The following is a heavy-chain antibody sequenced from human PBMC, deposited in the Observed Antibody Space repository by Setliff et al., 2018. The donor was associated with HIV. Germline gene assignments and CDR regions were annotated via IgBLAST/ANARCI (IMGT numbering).Heavy chain of an antibody. CDR2: MKEGGRT. J-gene: IGHJ3*01. CDR1: GDSLNSDAFS. D-gene: IGHD1-7*01. Sequence: SETLSLTCAMSGDSLNSDAFSWSWIRLPPGEGLEWIGYMKEGGRTYYNPSLRSRVTITSDKSKNQLSLTLNSVTAADTAVYYCSRQQAGEIEELPGALPLRGVFDLWGQGTMVTVSS. V-gene: IGHV4-30-2*01. CDR3: SRQQAGEIEELPGALPLRGVFDL.